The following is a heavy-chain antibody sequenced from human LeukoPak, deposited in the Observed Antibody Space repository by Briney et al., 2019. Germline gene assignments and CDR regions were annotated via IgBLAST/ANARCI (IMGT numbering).Heavy chain of an antibody. D-gene: IGHD3-10*01. Sequence: GGSLRLSCAASGFTFSSYEMNWVRQAPGKGLEWVSYISSSGSTIYYADPVKGRFTISRDNAKNSLYLQMNSLRAEDTAVYYCAREGMVRGVFDYWGQGTLVTVSS. CDR1: GFTFSSYE. CDR2: ISSSGSTI. J-gene: IGHJ4*02. CDR3: AREGMVRGVFDY. V-gene: IGHV3-48*03.